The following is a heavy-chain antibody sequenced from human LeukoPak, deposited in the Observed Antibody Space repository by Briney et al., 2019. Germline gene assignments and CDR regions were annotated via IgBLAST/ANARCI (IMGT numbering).Heavy chain of an antibody. D-gene: IGHD3-22*01. CDR3: AKDLSSAITSALVLDV. CDR1: GFTFSSYA. V-gene: IGHV3-74*03. CDR2: IRGDGRAT. J-gene: IGHJ6*02. Sequence: GGSLRLSCAASGFTFSSYAMSWVRQAPGKELVWVARIRGDGRATTYADSVKGRFTISRDNVKNVLYLQMNSLRPEDTALYYCAKDLSSAITSALVLDVWGQGTTV.